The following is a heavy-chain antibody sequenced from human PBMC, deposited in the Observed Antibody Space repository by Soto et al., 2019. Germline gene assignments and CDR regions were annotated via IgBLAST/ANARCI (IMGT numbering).Heavy chain of an antibody. D-gene: IGHD6-13*01. J-gene: IGHJ5*02. CDR3: AKDISEAAENWFDP. CDR1: GFTFSSYG. CDR2: ISYDGSNK. V-gene: IGHV3-30*18. Sequence: GGSLRLSCAASGFTFSSYGMHWVRQAPGKGLEWVAVISYDGSNKYYADSVKGRFTISRDNSKNTLYLQMNSLRAEDTAVYYCAKDISEAAENWFDPWGQGTLVTVSS.